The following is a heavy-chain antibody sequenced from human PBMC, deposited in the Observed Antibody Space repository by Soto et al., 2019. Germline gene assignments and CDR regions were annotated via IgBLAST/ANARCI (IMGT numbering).Heavy chain of an antibody. CDR1: GYTFTAYY. CDR3: ARGGLVVANWFDP. CDR2: INPNSGAT. J-gene: IGHJ5*02. V-gene: IGHV1-2*02. Sequence: ASVKVSCKASGYTFTAYYMHWVRQAPGQGLEWMGWINPNSGATNYAQKFQGRVTMTRDTSISTAYVDLSRLRSDDTAVYFCARGGLVVANWFDPWGQGTLVTVSS. D-gene: IGHD2-15*01.